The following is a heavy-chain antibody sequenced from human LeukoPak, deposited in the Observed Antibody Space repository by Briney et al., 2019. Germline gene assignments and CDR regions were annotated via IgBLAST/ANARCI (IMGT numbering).Heavy chain of an antibody. D-gene: IGHD6-25*01. CDR2: MSPNSGGT. CDR1: GYTFTGSY. Sequence: ASVKVSCKASGYTFTGSYMHWVRQVSGQGLEWMGWMSPNSGGTNYAQKFQGRVTMTRDTSISTAYMELSNLRSDDTAMYYCARDQGGSGDWGQGTQVTVSS. J-gene: IGHJ4*02. CDR3: ARDQGGSGD. V-gene: IGHV1-2*02.